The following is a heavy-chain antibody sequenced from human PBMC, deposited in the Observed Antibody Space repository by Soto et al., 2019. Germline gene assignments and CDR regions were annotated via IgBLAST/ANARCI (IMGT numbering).Heavy chain of an antibody. Sequence: QVHLVQSGAEVKKSGASVKVSCKGSGYDFTTYGIXWVRQAPGQGLEWMAWISAHNGNTDYAQKLXXXVTXXXDXXXXXXXXXXXXXXXDXTAXXYCARGRYGDYWGQGALVTVSS. CDR3: ARGRYGDY. D-gene: IGHD1-26*01. CDR1: GYDFTTYG. J-gene: IGHJ4*02. V-gene: IGHV1-18*01. CDR2: ISAHNGNT.